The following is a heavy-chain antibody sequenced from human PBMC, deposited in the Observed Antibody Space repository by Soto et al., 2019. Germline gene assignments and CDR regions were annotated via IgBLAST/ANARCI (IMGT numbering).Heavy chain of an antibody. CDR2: INSDGSST. CDR3: ARDRGYYDSSGYYYFGAFDI. J-gene: IGHJ3*02. D-gene: IGHD3-22*01. V-gene: IGHV3-74*01. Sequence: AGGSLRLSCAASGFTFSNYWMHWVRQTPGKGLVWVSRINSDGSSTRYADSVKGRFTISRDNAKNTLYLQMNSLRAEDTAVYYCARDRGYYDSSGYYYFGAFDIWGQGTMVTVSS. CDR1: GFTFSNYW.